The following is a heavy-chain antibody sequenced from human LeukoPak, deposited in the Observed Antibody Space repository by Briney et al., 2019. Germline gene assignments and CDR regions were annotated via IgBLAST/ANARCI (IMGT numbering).Heavy chain of an antibody. CDR3: ARLAVTGAGELTYYYDYMDV. V-gene: IGHV4-4*07. D-gene: IGHD2-21*02. CDR2: IDTSGST. CDR1: GGSISSFY. Sequence: PSETLSLTCIVSGGSISSFYWSWLRQPAGKGLEWIGRIDTSGSTNYSPSLKSRVTMSVDPSKNQFSLKLSSVTAADTAVYYCARLAVTGAGELTYYYDYMDVWGKGSTVTVSS. J-gene: IGHJ6*03.